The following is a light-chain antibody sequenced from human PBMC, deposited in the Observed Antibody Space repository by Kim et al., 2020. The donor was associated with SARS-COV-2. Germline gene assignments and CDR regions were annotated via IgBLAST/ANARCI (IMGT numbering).Light chain of an antibody. J-gene: IGKJ4*01. Sequence: AVQLTQSPSSLSASVGGRVTITCRASQGISSALAWYQQKSGKAPKLLIYDASSLESGVPSRFSGSGSGTDFTLTISSLQPEDFATYYCQQFNNYPVTFGGGTKVDIK. CDR2: DAS. V-gene: IGKV1D-13*01. CDR1: QGISSA. CDR3: QQFNNYPVT.